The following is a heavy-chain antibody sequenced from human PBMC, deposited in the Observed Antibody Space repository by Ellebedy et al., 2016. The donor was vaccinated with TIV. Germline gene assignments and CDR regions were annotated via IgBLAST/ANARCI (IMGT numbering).Heavy chain of an antibody. CDR1: GFTFNFYS. D-gene: IGHD2-15*01. CDR2: ISSFSDYI. V-gene: IGHV3-21*01. Sequence: GESLKISCAASGFTFNFYSMNWVRQAPGKGLEWVASISSFSDYIYYADSVKGRFTISRDNAKNSLSLQMNSLRAEDTAVYYCARDSPGFYWGQGTLVTVSS. J-gene: IGHJ4*02. CDR3: ARDSPGFY.